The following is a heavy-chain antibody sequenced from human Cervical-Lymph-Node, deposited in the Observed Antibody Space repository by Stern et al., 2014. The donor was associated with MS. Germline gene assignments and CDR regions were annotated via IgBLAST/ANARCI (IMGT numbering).Heavy chain of an antibody. J-gene: IGHJ4*02. CDR1: GGSTSSYY. D-gene: IGHD6-6*01. CDR3: ARGYTTSSGRPDY. Sequence: VQLVQSGPGLVKPSETLSLTCTVSGGSTSSYYWSWIRQPPGKGLEWIGYISSSGGTKDNPSLKSRVTISLDPSKNPFHLNPSSVTAADTAVYYCARGYTTSSGRPDYWGQGTLVTVSS. V-gene: IGHV4-59*08. CDR2: ISSSGGT.